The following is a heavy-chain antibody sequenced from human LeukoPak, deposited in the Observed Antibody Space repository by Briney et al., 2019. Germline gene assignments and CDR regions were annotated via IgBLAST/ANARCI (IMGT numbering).Heavy chain of an antibody. CDR1: GFTFSSYD. D-gene: IGHD3-9*01. J-gene: IGHJ6*02. V-gene: IGHV3-13*01. CDR3: ARDFDGYGMDV. Sequence: GGSLRLSCAASGFTFSSYDMHWVRQATGKGLEWVSAIGTAGDTYYPGSVEGRFTISRENAKNSLYLQMNSLRAGDTAVYYCARDFDGYGMDVWGQGTTVTVSS. CDR2: IGTAGDT.